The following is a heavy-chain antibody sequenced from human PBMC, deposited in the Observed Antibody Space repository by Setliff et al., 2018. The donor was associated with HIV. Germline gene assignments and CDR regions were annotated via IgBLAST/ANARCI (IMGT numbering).Heavy chain of an antibody. Sequence: KTSETLSLTCTVSGGSISSGSYYWSWIRQPPGKGLEWIGSIHFSGSTWYTQSLKSRVTIWVDTSKNQFSLKVNSVTAADTAVYYCVRPSLGIGGGSIFHNWGQGTLVTVSS. CDR1: GGSISSGSYY. CDR2: IHFSGST. D-gene: IGHD3-3*01. V-gene: IGHV4-39*01. CDR3: VRPSLGIGGGSIFHN. J-gene: IGHJ4*02.